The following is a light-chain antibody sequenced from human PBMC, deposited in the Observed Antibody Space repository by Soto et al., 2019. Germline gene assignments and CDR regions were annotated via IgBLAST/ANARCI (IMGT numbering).Light chain of an antibody. J-gene: IGKJ1*01. Sequence: EIVLTQSPATLSLPPGERGTLSCRASQSVTNHLAWYQQKPGQAPRLLIYGASSRATGIPDRFSGSGXGTDFTLTISRLEPEDFAVYYCQQYGSSPWTFGQGTKVDIK. CDR2: GAS. CDR1: QSVTNH. CDR3: QQYGSSPWT. V-gene: IGKV3-20*01.